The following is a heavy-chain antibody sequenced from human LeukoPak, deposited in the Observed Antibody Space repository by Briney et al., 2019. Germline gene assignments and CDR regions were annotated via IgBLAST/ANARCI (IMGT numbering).Heavy chain of an antibody. CDR2: INPNSGGT. V-gene: IGHV1-2*04. J-gene: IGHJ4*02. D-gene: IGHD3-10*01. CDR3: AIGSRQPYYYGSGSYYCDY. CDR1: GYTFTGYY. Sequence: ASVTVSCKASGYTFTGYYMHWVRQAPGQGLEWMGWINPNSGGTNYAQKFQGWVTMTRDTSISTAYMELSRLRSDDTAVYYCAIGSRQPYYYGSGSYYCDYWGQGTLVTVSS.